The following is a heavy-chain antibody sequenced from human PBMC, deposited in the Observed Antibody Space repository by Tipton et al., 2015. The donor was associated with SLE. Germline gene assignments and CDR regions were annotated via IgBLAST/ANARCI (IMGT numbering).Heavy chain of an antibody. Sequence: SLRLSCAASGFTFDDYAMHWVRQAPGKGLEWVSGISWNSGNIDYADSVKGRFTISRDNAKNTLFLEMNSLRVDDTAVYYCASLSAPSDYWGQGTLVTVSS. J-gene: IGHJ4*02. V-gene: IGHV3-9*01. CDR2: ISWNSGNI. CDR3: ASLSAPSDY. CDR1: GFTFDDYA.